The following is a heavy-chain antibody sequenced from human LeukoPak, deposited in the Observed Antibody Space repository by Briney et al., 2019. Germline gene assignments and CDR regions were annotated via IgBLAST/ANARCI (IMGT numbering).Heavy chain of an antibody. Sequence: PGRSLRLSCAASGFTFSSYGMHWVRQAPGKGLEWVAVIGYDGSNKYYADSVKGRFTISRDNSKNTLYLQMNSLRAEDTAVYYCASFAAAYYFDYWGQGTLVTVSS. CDR3: ASFAAAYYFDY. CDR1: GFTFSSYG. D-gene: IGHD6-13*01. CDR2: IGYDGSNK. J-gene: IGHJ4*02. V-gene: IGHV3-33*01.